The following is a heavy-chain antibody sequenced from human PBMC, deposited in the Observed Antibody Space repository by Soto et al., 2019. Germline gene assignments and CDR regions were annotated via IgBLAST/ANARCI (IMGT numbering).Heavy chain of an antibody. J-gene: IGHJ4*02. CDR1: GGSISSYY. D-gene: IGHD6-6*01. CDR3: AIYPEYSSSPKFDY. Sequence: PSETLSLTCTVSGGSISSYYWSWIRQPPGKGLEWIGYIYYSGSTNYNPSLKSRVTISVDTSKNQFSLKLSSVTAADTAVYYCAIYPEYSSSPKFDYWGQGTLVTVSS. V-gene: IGHV4-59*12. CDR2: IYYSGST.